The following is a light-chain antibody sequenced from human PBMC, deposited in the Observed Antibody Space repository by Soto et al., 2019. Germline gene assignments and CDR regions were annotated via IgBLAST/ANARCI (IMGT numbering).Light chain of an antibody. Sequence: QSALTQPASVSGSPGQSITISCTGTSSDVGSYNLVSWYQQHTGKAPKLMIYEDNKRPSGVSNRFSGSKSGNTASLTISGLQAEDEAHYYCCSYAPISTVVFGGGTKVTVL. J-gene: IGLJ3*02. CDR3: CSYAPISTVV. V-gene: IGLV2-23*01. CDR1: SSDVGSYNL. CDR2: EDN.